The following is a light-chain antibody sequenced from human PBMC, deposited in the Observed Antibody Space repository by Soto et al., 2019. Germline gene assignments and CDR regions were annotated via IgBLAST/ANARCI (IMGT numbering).Light chain of an antibody. J-gene: IGKJ1*01. Sequence: EIVLTQGPATLSLSPGERATLSCWASQRVRSYVAWYQHKPGQAPRLLIYAASSRATGIPDRFSGGGAGTDFTLTISRLEPAAFAVYSCQQCGSAPWTFGQGTKVDIK. CDR1: QRVRSY. CDR2: AAS. V-gene: IGKV3-20*01. CDR3: QQCGSAPWT.